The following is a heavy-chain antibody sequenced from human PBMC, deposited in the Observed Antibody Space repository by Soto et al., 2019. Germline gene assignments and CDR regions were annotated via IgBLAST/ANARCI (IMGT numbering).Heavy chain of an antibody. CDR3: ERGVISFGVTYGMDV. J-gene: IGHJ6*02. V-gene: IGHV4-59*01. CDR1: GGSISSYQ. CDR2: IYYSGST. Sequence: KTSETLSLTCAVCGGSISSYQWTWIRQPPGKELEWIGYIYYSGSTNYNPSLKSRVTISVDTSKKQFSLKLSSVTAADTAVYYCERGVISFGVTYGMDVWGQGTTVTVS. D-gene: IGHD3-3*01.